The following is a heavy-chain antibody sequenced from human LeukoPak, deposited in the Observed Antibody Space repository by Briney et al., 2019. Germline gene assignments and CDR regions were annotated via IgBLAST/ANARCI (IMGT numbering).Heavy chain of an antibody. V-gene: IGHV3-23*01. D-gene: IGHD4-17*01. CDR2: ISGSGGST. Sequence: GGSLRLSCAATGFTFSSYAMSWVRQAPGKGLEWVSAISGSGGSTYYADSVKGRFTISRDNSKNTLYLQMNSLRAEDTAVYYCAKAGYGDYVNWFDPWGQGTLVTVSS. J-gene: IGHJ5*02. CDR1: GFTFSSYA. CDR3: AKAGYGDYVNWFDP.